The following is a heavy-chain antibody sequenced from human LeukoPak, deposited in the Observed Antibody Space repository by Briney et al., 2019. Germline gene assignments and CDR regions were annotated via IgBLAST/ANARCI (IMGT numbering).Heavy chain of an antibody. J-gene: IGHJ4*02. V-gene: IGHV1-69*04. CDR1: GGTFSSYA. Sequence: SVKVSCKASGGTFSSYAISWVRQAPGQGLEWMGRIIPILGIANYAQKFQGRVTITADKSTSTAYMELSGLRSEDTAVYYCTRSSGYSDYWGQGTLVTVSS. D-gene: IGHD3-22*01. CDR3: TRSSGYSDY. CDR2: IIPILGIA.